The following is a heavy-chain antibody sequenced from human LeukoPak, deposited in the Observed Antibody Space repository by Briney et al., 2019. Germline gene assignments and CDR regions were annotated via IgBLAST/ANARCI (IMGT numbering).Heavy chain of an antibody. J-gene: IGHJ5*02. CDR2: IHSSGRT. D-gene: IGHD2-2*01. CDR3: ARIPLVPAAGYWFDP. V-gene: IGHV4-59*08. CDR1: GDSVSGYY. Sequence: SETLSLTCAVSGDSVSGYYWSWIRQPPEMGLELIGYIHSSGRTNFNAALKSRVTMSIDTSQNQVSLKLSSVTAADTAVYYCARIPLVPAAGYWFDPWGQGTLVTVSS.